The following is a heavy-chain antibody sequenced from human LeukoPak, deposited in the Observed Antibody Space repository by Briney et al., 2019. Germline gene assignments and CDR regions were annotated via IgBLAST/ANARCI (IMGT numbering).Heavy chain of an antibody. CDR3: ERRSSGWYFDY. CDR2: IHSSGST. J-gene: IGHJ4*02. CDR1: GGSISSYY. D-gene: IGHD6-19*01. Sequence: SETLSLTCTVSGGSISSYYWSWIRQPAGRRLEWIGCIHSSGSTNYNPSLKGRVIMSVDTPKNQISLRLTSVTAADTAVYYCERRSSGWYFDYWGQGTLVTVSS. V-gene: IGHV4-4*07.